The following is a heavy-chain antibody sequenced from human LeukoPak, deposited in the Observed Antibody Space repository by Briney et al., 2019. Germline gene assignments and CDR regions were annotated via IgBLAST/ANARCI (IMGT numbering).Heavy chain of an antibody. CDR2: IYSGGDS. V-gene: IGHV3-66*01. D-gene: IGHD2-8*01. CDR1: GFTVRSYH. CDR3: ARADNGFEY. Sequence: GGSLRLSCAASGFTVRSYHMSWVRQAPGKGLEWVSLIYSGGDSYYADSVKGRFTISRDNSRNTLYLQMNSLRAEDTAIYYCARADNGFEYWGQGSLVTVSS. J-gene: IGHJ4*02.